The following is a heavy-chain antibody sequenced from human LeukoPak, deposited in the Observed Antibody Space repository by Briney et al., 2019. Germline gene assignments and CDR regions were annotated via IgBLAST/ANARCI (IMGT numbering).Heavy chain of an antibody. CDR3: ARDRLYCSTTSCYII. D-gene: IGHD2-2*02. J-gene: IGHJ3*02. Sequence: SETLSLTCTVSGYSISSGSYWAWIRQPPGKGLEWIGSIYHSGSTYYNPSLKSRVTISVDTSKNQFSLKLDSVTAADTAVYYCARDRLYCSTTSCYIIWGQGTMVTVSS. CDR1: GYSISSGSY. V-gene: IGHV4-38-2*02. CDR2: IYHSGST.